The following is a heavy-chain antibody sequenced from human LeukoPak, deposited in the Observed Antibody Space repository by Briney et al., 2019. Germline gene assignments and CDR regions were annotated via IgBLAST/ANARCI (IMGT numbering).Heavy chain of an antibody. J-gene: IGHJ3*02. Sequence: GASVKVSCKASGGTFSSYAISWVRQAPGQGLEWMGGIIPIFGTANYAQKFQGRVTITTDESTSTAYMELSSLRSEDTAVYYCARDAQPYYYDSSGYYYDAFDIWGQGTMVTVSS. CDR3: ARDAQPYYYDSSGYYYDAFDI. V-gene: IGHV1-69*05. CDR1: GGTFSSYA. D-gene: IGHD3-22*01. CDR2: IIPIFGTA.